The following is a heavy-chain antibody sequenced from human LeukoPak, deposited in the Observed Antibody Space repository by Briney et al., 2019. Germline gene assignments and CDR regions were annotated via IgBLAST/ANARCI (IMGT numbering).Heavy chain of an antibody. CDR2: INPSGGST. CDR1: GHTFTSYY. J-gene: IGHJ6*03. Sequence: GASVKVSCKASGHTFTSYYMHWVRQAPGQGLEWMGIINPSGGSTSYAQKFQGRVTMTRDMSTSTVYMELSSLRSEDTAVYYCARDGSSSWPENYYYYYMDVWGKGTTVTVSS. CDR3: ARDGSSSWPENYYYYYMDV. D-gene: IGHD6-13*01. V-gene: IGHV1-46*01.